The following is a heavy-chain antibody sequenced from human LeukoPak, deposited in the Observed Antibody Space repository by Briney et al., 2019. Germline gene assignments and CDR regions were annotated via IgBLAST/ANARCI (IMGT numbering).Heavy chain of an antibody. CDR1: GGTFSSYA. Sequence: ASVKVSCKASGGTFSSYAISWVRQAPGQGLEWMGGIIPIFGTANYAQKFQGRVTITADESTSTAYMELSSLRSEDMAVYYCARDLGYCSGGSCYQTYLDYWGQGTLVTVSS. D-gene: IGHD2-15*01. CDR2: IIPIFGTA. CDR3: ARDLGYCSGGSCYQTYLDY. V-gene: IGHV1-69*13. J-gene: IGHJ4*02.